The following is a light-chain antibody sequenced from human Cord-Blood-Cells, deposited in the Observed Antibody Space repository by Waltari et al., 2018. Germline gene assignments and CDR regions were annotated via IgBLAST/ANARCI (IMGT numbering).Light chain of an antibody. CDR3: RQYDNLPYS. CDR1: QDISND. J-gene: IGKJ2*03. V-gene: IGKV1-33*01. CDR2: EAS. Sequence: DIKRTHSPSSLSASVGDRVTITCQASQDISNDLNWYHQKPGKAPKLLIYEASNLETGVPSRVSGSGSGTDFTCTISSRQPQDIATYYCRQYDNLPYSFGQGTKREIK.